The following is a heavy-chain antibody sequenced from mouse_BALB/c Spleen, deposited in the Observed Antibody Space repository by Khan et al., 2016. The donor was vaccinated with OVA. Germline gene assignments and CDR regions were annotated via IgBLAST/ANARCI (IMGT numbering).Heavy chain of an antibody. CDR2: IGSGDST. CDR3: ARDYWFTY. V-gene: IGHV5-6-5*01. CDR1: GFTFSNYA. J-gene: IGHJ3*01. Sequence: EVELVESGGGLVKPGGSLKLSCAASGFTFSNYAMSWVRQSPEKRLEWVASIGSGDSTYYLDTVKGRFTIFSDKARNILYLQMSSLRSEDTAMYYCARDYWFTYWGQGTLVTVSA.